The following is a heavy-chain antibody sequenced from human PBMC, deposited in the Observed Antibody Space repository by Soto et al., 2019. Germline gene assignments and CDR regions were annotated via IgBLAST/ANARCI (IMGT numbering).Heavy chain of an antibody. Sequence: EVQLVESGGGLVKPGGSLRLSCAASGFTFSSYSMNWVRQAPGKGLEWVSSISSSSSYIYYVDSVKGRFTISRDNAKNSLYLQMNSLRAEDTAVYYCATHGYSYGWAWGDGMDVWGQGTTVTVSS. J-gene: IGHJ6*02. CDR3: ATHGYSYGWAWGDGMDV. CDR2: ISSSSSYI. CDR1: GFTFSSYS. V-gene: IGHV3-21*01. D-gene: IGHD5-18*01.